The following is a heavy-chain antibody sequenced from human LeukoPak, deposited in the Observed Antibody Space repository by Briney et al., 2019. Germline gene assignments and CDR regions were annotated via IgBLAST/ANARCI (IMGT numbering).Heavy chain of an antibody. D-gene: IGHD1-1*01. V-gene: IGHV3-48*01. CDR3: ARDPTRYFDL. J-gene: IGHJ2*01. Sequence: PGGSLRLSWAASRFTFSSYRMTWVRQAPGEGLGGVSYISSSSSSTIYYADSVKGRFTISRDNAKNSLYLQMNSLRAEDTAVYYCARDPTRYFDLWGRGTLVTVSS. CDR2: ISSSSSSTI. CDR1: RFTFSSYR.